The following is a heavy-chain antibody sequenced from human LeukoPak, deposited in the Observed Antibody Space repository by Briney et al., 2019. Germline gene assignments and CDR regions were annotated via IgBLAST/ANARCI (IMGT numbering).Heavy chain of an antibody. V-gene: IGHV3-11*01. D-gene: IGHD3-16*02. CDR2: ISSSGCTI. CDR3: ARGSHRPIAPGRSFDY. J-gene: IGHJ4*02. Sequence: GGSLRLSCAASGFTFSDYYMSWIRQAPGKGLEWVSYISSSGCTIYYADSVKGRFTISRDNAKNSLYLQMNSLRAEDTAVYYCARGSHRPIAPGRSFDYWGQGTLVTVSS. CDR1: GFTFSDYY.